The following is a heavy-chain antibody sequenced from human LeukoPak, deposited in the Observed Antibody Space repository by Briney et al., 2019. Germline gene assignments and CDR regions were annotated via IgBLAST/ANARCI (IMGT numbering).Heavy chain of an antibody. Sequence: ASVKVSCKVSGYTLTELSVHWVRQAPGKGLEWMGGFDPEDGETIYAQKFQGRVTMTEDTSTDTAYMELSSLRSEDTAVYYCATDLGSSWYRYFDYWGQGTLVTVSS. J-gene: IGHJ4*02. D-gene: IGHD6-13*01. CDR2: FDPEDGET. V-gene: IGHV1-24*01. CDR3: ATDLGSSWYRYFDY. CDR1: GYTLTELS.